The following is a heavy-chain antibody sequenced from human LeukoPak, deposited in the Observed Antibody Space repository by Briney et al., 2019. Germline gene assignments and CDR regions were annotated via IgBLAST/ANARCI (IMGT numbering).Heavy chain of an antibody. CDR3: ARIVVVAATQDY. Sequence: GGSLRLSCAASGFTFSSYAMHWVRQAPGKGLEWVAVISYDGSNKYYADSVKGRFTISRDNSKNTLYLQMNSLRAEDTAVYYCARIVVVAATQDYWGQGTLVTVPS. CDR2: ISYDGSNK. J-gene: IGHJ4*02. CDR1: GFTFSSYA. V-gene: IGHV3-30-3*01. D-gene: IGHD2-15*01.